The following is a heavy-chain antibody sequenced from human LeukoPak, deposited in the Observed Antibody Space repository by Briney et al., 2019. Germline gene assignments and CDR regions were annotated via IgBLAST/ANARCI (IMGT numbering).Heavy chain of an antibody. CDR2: ISSDGRST. J-gene: IGHJ4*02. V-gene: IGHV3-74*01. CDR3: ARGGSWSHFNGNEY. CDR1: GFTFSNYW. D-gene: IGHD3-10*01. Sequence: GGSLSLSCGASGFTFSNYWMHWVRQAPGKGPVWVSRISSDGRSTDYADSVKGRFTISGDNARNTLYLQMNSLRAEDTAVYYCARGGSWSHFNGNEYWGPGALVTVSS.